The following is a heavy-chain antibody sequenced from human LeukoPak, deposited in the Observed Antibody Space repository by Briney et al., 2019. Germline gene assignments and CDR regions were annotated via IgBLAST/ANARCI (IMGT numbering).Heavy chain of an antibody. J-gene: IGHJ5*02. D-gene: IGHD4-17*01. CDR1: GYTFTSYG. CDR3: ARDLRTTVSYNWFDP. Sequence: GASVKVSCKASGYTFTSYGISWVRQAPGQGLEWMGWISAYNGNTNYAQKLQGRVTMTTDTSTSTAYMELRSLRSDDTAVYYCARDLRTTVSYNWFDPWGQGTLVTVSS. CDR2: ISAYNGNT. V-gene: IGHV1-18*01.